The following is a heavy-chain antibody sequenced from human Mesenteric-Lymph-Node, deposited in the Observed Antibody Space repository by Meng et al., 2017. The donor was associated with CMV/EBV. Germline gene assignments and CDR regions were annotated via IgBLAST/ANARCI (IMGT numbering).Heavy chain of an antibody. J-gene: IGHJ5*02. D-gene: IGHD3-3*01. Sequence: GESLKISCVASGFTFRSYALTWVRQAPGKGLDWVSGISGTGSSTYYADSVKGRFTISRDNSKNTLYLQMNSLRAEDTAVYYCAKDPHYDFWSGYNNWFDPWGQGTLVTVSS. CDR3: AKDPHYDFWSGYNNWFDP. CDR2: ISGTGSST. CDR1: GFTFRSYA. V-gene: IGHV3-23*01.